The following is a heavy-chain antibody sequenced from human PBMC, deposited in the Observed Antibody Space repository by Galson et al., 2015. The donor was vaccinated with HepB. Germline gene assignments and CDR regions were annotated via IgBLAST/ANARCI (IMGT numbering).Heavy chain of an antibody. Sequence: LSLTCTVSGGSISSYYWSWIRQPAGKGLEWIGRIYTSGSTNYNPSLKSRVTMSVDTSKNQFSLKLSSVTAADTAVYYCARFGNYYDSSGSIRGWHVDAFDIWGQGTMVTVSS. D-gene: IGHD3-22*01. CDR3: ARFGNYYDSSGSIRGWHVDAFDI. V-gene: IGHV4-4*07. J-gene: IGHJ3*02. CDR2: IYTSGST. CDR1: GGSISSYY.